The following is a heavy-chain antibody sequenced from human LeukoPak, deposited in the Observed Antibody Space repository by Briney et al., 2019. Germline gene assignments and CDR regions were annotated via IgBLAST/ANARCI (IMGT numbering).Heavy chain of an antibody. D-gene: IGHD2-2*01. CDR2: IYYSGST. Sequence: SQTLSLTCTVSGGSISSGDYYWSWIRQPPGQGLEWIGYIYYSGSTYYNPSLKSRVTIAVDTSKNQFSLKLSSVTAADTAVYYCASSTPSRAFDIWGQGTMVTVSS. CDR1: GGSISSGDYY. J-gene: IGHJ3*02. V-gene: IGHV4-30-4*08. CDR3: ASSTPSRAFDI.